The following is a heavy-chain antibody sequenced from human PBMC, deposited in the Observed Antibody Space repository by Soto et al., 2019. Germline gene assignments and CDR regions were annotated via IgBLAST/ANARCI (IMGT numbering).Heavy chain of an antibody. CDR2: VSYSGTS. CDR3: GSQTSGRDYMDV. J-gene: IGHJ6*03. Sequence: QLQLQESGPGLVMPSETLSLTCTVSAASISCNSYYWVWMRQPPGKGLAWIVSVSYSGTSYYNQSLGSRISFSVDTPKNQVSLRVNSVTAAETAVYYCGSQTSGRDYMDVLGEGTTVIVSS. V-gene: IGHV4-39*01. CDR1: AASISCNSYY. D-gene: IGHD3-10*01.